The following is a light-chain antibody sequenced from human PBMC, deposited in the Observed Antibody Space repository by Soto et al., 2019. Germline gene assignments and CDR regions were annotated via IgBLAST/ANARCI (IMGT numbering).Light chain of an antibody. Sequence: NFLTQSPATLSLSPGEKATLSCRASPSVSSYLAWYQQKPGQAPRLLMFDASIRATGIPARFSGTGSETDFTLTITSLEPEDFAVYYCQQRGNWPWTFGQGTKVEIK. CDR3: QQRGNWPWT. V-gene: IGKV3-11*01. J-gene: IGKJ1*01. CDR1: PSVSSY. CDR2: DAS.